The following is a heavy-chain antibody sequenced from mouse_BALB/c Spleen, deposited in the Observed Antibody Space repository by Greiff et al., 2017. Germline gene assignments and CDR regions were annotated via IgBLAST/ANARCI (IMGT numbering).Heavy chain of an antibody. Sequence: VKLVESGPGLVAPSQSLSITCTVSGFSLTGYGVNWVRQPPGKGLEWLGMIWGDGSTDYNSALKSRLSISKDNSKSQVFLKMNSLQTDDTARYYCARGDGYYDPWFAYWGQGTLVTVSA. J-gene: IGHJ3*01. CDR2: IWGDGST. CDR1: GFSLTGYG. D-gene: IGHD2-3*01. CDR3: ARGDGYYDPWFAY. V-gene: IGHV2-6-7*01.